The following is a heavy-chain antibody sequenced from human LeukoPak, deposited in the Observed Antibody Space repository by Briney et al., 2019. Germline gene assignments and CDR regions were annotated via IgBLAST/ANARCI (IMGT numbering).Heavy chain of an antibody. Sequence: GESLKISCKGSGYTFTNYWIGWVRQLPGKGLEWMGIIYPGDSDTRYSPSFQGQVTISADKSISTAYLQWSSLRASDTAMYYCVRPLTILRGVVTSSDYWGQGGQVTVSS. CDR1: GYTFTNYW. V-gene: IGHV5-51*01. D-gene: IGHD3-10*01. J-gene: IGHJ4*02. CDR3: VRPLTILRGVVTSSDY. CDR2: IYPGDSDT.